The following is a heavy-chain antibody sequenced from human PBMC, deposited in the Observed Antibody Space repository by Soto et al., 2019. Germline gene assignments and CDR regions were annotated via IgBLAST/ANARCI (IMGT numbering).Heavy chain of an antibody. J-gene: IGHJ4*02. V-gene: IGHV3-15*01. CDR2: IKSKIDGETT. CDR3: TTDEWE. D-gene: IGHD1-26*01. Sequence: EVQLVESGGGLVKPGGSLTLSCAASGFSFSGGWMSWVRQAAGKGLEWVGRIKSKIDGETTDYDAPEKGRFTISRDDSKSTLYLQMSRLKTEDTAMYYCTTDEWEWGQGTLVTVSS. CDR1: GFSFSGGW.